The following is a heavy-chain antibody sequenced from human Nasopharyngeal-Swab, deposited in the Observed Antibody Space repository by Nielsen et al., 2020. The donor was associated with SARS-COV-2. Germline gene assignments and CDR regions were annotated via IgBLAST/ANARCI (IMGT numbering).Heavy chain of an antibody. D-gene: IGHD5-18*01. CDR3: TRDFPFSVDTATRGYMDV. CDR2: IRNKDYGGTT. J-gene: IGHJ6*03. Sequence: GGSLRLSCTASGFTFGDYAMNWFRQAQGKGLEWVTYIRNKDYGGTTEYAASVRGRFTISRGDSKNIAYLQMNSLTTEDTAVYYCTRDFPFSVDTATRGYMDVWGKGTTVTVSS. V-gene: IGHV3-49*03. CDR1: GFTFGDYA.